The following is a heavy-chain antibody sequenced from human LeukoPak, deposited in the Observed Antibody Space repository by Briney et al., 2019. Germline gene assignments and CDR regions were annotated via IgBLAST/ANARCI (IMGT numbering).Heavy chain of an antibody. Sequence: ASVKVSCKASGYTFTTYYMHWVRQAPGQGLEWMGIINPSGGSTSYAQKFQGRVTMTRDTSANTVYMELSSLRSQDTAVYYCARPRVTGRIFDYWGQGTLVTVSS. CDR3: ARPRVTGRIFDY. D-gene: IGHD1-14*01. V-gene: IGHV1-46*01. CDR1: GYTFTTYY. J-gene: IGHJ4*02. CDR2: INPSGGST.